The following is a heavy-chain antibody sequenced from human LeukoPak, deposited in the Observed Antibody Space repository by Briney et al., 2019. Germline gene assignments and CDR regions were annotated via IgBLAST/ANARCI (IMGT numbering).Heavy chain of an antibody. V-gene: IGHV5-51*01. D-gene: IGHD5/OR15-5a*01. CDR1: GYSFTNYW. Sequence: GESLKISCKASGYSFTNYWIAWVRQMPGKGLEWMGIIYPRGSDTKYSPPFEGQVTISVDRSISATFLQWNSLKASDTAIYYCARHSTNPLLLNGYYALDVWGQGTTVIVSS. J-gene: IGHJ6*02. CDR2: IYPRGSDT. CDR3: ARHSTNPLLLNGYYALDV.